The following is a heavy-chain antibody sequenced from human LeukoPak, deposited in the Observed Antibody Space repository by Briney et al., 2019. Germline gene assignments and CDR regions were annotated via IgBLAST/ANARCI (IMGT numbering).Heavy chain of an antibody. CDR2: IKEDGTET. V-gene: IGHV3-7*03. Sequence: GGSLRLSCVASGFAFNTYWMAWVRHSPGKGLEWVANIKEDGTETYYVDSVKGRFTISRDNAKNSLYLQMNSLRAEDTAVYYCARGRGSSGSYYSYWGQGTLVTVSS. D-gene: IGHD1-26*01. CDR3: ARGRGSSGSYYSY. J-gene: IGHJ4*02. CDR1: GFAFNTYW.